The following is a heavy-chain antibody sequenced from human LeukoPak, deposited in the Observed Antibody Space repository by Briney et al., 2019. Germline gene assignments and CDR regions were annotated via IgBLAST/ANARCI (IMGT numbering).Heavy chain of an antibody. J-gene: IGHJ5*02. Sequence: SVKVSCKASGGTFSSYAISWVRQAPGQGLEWMGRIIPIFGTTNYAQNFQGRVRISTDESTSTAYMEVSSLRSEDTAVYYCARDAPPGVRGVIRWFDPWGQGTLVTVSS. D-gene: IGHD3-10*01. V-gene: IGHV1-69*05. CDR3: ARDAPPGVRGVIRWFDP. CDR1: GGTFSSYA. CDR2: IIPIFGTT.